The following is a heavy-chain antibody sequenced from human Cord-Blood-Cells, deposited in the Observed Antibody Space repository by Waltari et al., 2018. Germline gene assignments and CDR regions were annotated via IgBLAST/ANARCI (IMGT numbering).Heavy chain of an antibody. CDR2: ISYDGSNK. Sequence: QVQLVESGGGVVQPGRSLRLSCAASGFTFRSYAMHWVRQAPGKGLEWVAVISYDGSNKYYADSVKGRFTISRDNSKNTLYLQMNSLRAEDTAVYYCARDKAWSLRSAFDIWGQGTMVTVSS. D-gene: IGHD1-1*01. CDR1: GFTFRSYA. J-gene: IGHJ3*02. CDR3: ARDKAWSLRSAFDI. V-gene: IGHV3-30-3*01.